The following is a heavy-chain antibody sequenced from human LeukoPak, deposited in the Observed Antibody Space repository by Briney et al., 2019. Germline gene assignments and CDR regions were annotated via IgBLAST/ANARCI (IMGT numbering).Heavy chain of an antibody. Sequence: GGSLRLSCAASGFTFSSYAMHWVRQAPGKGLEWVAVISYDGSNKYYADSVKGRFTISGDNSKNTLYLQMNSLRAEDTAVYYCARGLYNWNDGYYFDYWGQGTLVTVSS. D-gene: IGHD1-1*01. J-gene: IGHJ4*02. V-gene: IGHV3-30*04. CDR3: ARGLYNWNDGYYFDY. CDR2: ISYDGSNK. CDR1: GFTFSSYA.